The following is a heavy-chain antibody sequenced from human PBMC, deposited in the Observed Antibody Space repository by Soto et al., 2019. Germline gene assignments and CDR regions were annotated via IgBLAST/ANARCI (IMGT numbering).Heavy chain of an antibody. CDR1: GFTFSSYG. D-gene: IGHD2-8*01. J-gene: IGHJ4*02. CDR3: ARAHKTFLMVYGVGY. V-gene: IGHV3-33*01. Sequence: GGSLRLSCAASGFTFSSYGMHWVRQAPGKGLEWVAVIWYDGSNKYYADSVKGRFTISRDNSKNTLYLQMNSLRAEDTAVYYCARAHKTFLMVYGVGYWGQGTLVTVSS. CDR2: IWYDGSNK.